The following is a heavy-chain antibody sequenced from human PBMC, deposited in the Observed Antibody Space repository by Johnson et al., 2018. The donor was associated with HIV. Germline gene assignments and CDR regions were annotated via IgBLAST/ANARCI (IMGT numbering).Heavy chain of an antibody. J-gene: IGHJ3*02. D-gene: IGHD1-26*01. CDR1: GFTVSSNF. Sequence: VQLVESGGGLIQPGGSLRLSCAASGFTVSSNFMSWVRQAPGKGLAWVSVIYSGGSTYYADSVKGRFTISRDNSKNTLYLQMNSLRAEDTAVYYCAREGVYSGSYSGAFDIWGQGTMVTVSS. V-gene: IGHV3-53*01. CDR2: IYSGGST. CDR3: AREGVYSGSYSGAFDI.